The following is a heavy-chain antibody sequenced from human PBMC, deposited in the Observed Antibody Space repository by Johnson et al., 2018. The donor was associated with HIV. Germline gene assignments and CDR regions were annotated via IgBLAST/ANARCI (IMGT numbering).Heavy chain of an antibody. V-gene: IGHV3-33*03. Sequence: QVQLVESGGGVVQPGRSLRLSCSASGFTFSSYGIHWVRQAPGKGLEWVAFIWHDGRDVYYAASVKGRFTVSRDNSKNAVYLQMNSLGAGDTAVYYCAKDQHGPLVPTVMRDDAFDIWGQGTMVTVSS. J-gene: IGHJ3*02. CDR3: AKDQHGPLVPTVMRDDAFDI. D-gene: IGHD5-12*01. CDR1: GFTFSSYG. CDR2: IWHDGRDV.